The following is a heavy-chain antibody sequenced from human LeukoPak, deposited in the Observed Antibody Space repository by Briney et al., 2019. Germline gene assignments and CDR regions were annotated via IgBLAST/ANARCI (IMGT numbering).Heavy chain of an antibody. CDR2: ISSDGGST. J-gene: IGHJ2*01. D-gene: IGHD1-26*01. CDR1: GIIFSNYA. V-gene: IGHV3-64*01. CDR3: ARGRQGAKTRYFDL. Sequence: GGSLRLSCAASGIIFSNYAMHWVRQGPGKGLECISTISSDGGSTYYANSVKCRFTISRDNSKNTLYLQMGSLRAEDMAVYYCARGRQGAKTRYFDLWGRGTRVTVSS.